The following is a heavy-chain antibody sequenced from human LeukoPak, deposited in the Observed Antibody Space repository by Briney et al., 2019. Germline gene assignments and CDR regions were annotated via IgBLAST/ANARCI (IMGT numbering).Heavy chain of an antibody. Sequence: SETLSLTCTVSGASITSSTHYWAWIRQPPGKGLEWIGSIYYSGSPHYKPSLKSRVTISVEKSKSQVSLKLSSVTTAGTAVYYCAVRLGATSQRGFDYWGQGTLLTVSS. CDR2: IYYSGSP. CDR3: AVRLGATSQRGFDY. D-gene: IGHD1-26*01. J-gene: IGHJ4*02. V-gene: IGHV4-39*01. CDR1: GASITSSTHY.